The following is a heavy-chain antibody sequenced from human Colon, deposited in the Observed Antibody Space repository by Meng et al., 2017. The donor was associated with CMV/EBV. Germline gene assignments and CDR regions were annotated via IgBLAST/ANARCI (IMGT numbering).Heavy chain of an antibody. CDR1: GFTFSNHK. V-gene: IGHV3-21*01. CDR3: ARVRDLYGSDGMDV. J-gene: IGHJ6*02. Sequence: GESLKIPCAGSGFTFSNHKMNWVRQAPGKGLEWVSSISSSGSDMYYADSGKGRFTISRDNAKNSLYLQINSLRVEDTAVYYCARVRDLYGSDGMDVWGQGTTVTVSS. CDR2: ISSSGSDM. D-gene: IGHD5-24*01.